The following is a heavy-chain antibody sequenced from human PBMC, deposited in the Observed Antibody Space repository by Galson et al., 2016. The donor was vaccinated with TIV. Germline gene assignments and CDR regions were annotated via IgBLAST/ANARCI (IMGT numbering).Heavy chain of an antibody. CDR1: GGSISSSGYF. J-gene: IGHJ5*02. V-gene: IGHV4-31*03. CDR2: IYYSGTT. Sequence: LSLTCTVSGGSISSSGYFWSWIRQRPGKGLEWIGYIYYSGTTYYNPSLKSRVIISVDTSKNQFSLKLSSVTAADTAVYYCARDEDSSASFDPWGQGTLVTVAS. D-gene: IGHD6-19*01. CDR3: ARDEDSSASFDP.